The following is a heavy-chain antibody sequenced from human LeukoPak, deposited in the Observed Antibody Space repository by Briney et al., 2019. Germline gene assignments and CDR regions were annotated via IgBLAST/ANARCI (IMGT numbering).Heavy chain of an antibody. Sequence: GGSLRLSCAASGFTFSSYSMNWVRQAPGKGLEWVSSISSSSSYIYYADSVKGRFTISRDNAKNSLYLQMNSLRAEDTAAYYCARDHAYGDYPQGIFDYRGQGTLVTVSS. V-gene: IGHV3-21*01. CDR2: ISSSSSYI. CDR1: GFTFSSYS. D-gene: IGHD4-17*01. CDR3: ARDHAYGDYPQGIFDY. J-gene: IGHJ4*02.